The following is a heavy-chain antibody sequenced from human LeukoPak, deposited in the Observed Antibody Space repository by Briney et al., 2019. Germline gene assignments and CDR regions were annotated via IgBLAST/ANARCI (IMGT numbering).Heavy chain of an antibody. V-gene: IGHV4-59*08. J-gene: IGHJ4*02. CDR3: ARHGWYYFDY. D-gene: IGHD6-19*01. Sequence: SETLSLTCSVFTGSISSYQRSWIRQPPGKALEWIGYVHYSGSTNYNPSLKSRVSMSVDTSKNQFSLKLISVTAADTAVYYCARHGWYYFDYWGQGTLVTVS. CDR1: TGSISSYQ. CDR2: VHYSGST.